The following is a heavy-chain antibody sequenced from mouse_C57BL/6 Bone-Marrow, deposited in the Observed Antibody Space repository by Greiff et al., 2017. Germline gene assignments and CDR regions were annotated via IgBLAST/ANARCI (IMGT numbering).Heavy chain of an antibody. Sequence: QVQLKQPGAELVKPGASVKLSCKASGYTFTSYWMHWVKQRPGRGLEWIGRIDPNSGGTKYNEKFKSKATLTVDKPSSTAYMQLSSLTSEDSAVYYCARYNYDGPFDYWGQGTTLTVSS. D-gene: IGHD2-12*01. CDR2: IDPNSGGT. V-gene: IGHV1-72*01. CDR3: ARYNYDGPFDY. J-gene: IGHJ2*01. CDR1: GYTFTSYW.